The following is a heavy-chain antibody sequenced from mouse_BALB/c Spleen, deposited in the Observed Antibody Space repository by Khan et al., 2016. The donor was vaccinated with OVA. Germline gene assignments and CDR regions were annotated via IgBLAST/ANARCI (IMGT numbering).Heavy chain of an antibody. CDR3: ARPYDSSHYFDY. J-gene: IGHJ2*01. Sequence: QVQLKESGAELVRPGASVNLSCKTSGYIFTSYWIHWVTQRSGQGLEWIARIYPGTVSTYYNEKFKGKATLTADKSSSTAYMQLSSLKSEDSAVYFCARPYDSSHYFDYWGQGTTLTVSS. V-gene: IGHV1-76*01. CDR2: IYPGTVST. D-gene: IGHD1-1*01. CDR1: GYIFTSYW.